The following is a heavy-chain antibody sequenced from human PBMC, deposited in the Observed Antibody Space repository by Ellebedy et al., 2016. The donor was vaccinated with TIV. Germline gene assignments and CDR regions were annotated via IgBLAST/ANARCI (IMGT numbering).Heavy chain of an antibody. J-gene: IGHJ4*02. CDR1: GGSVSSANYY. CDR3: SAAYGRVTSAY. Sequence: MPSETLSLTCTVSGGSVSSANYYRTWFRQPPGKGLEWIGYIYSSGRTDYKHSLKSRMAISVDPSRNQISLKLSSVTAADTAVYYCSAAYGRVTSAYWGQGTLVTVSS. V-gene: IGHV4-61*01. CDR2: IYSSGRT. D-gene: IGHD4-17*01.